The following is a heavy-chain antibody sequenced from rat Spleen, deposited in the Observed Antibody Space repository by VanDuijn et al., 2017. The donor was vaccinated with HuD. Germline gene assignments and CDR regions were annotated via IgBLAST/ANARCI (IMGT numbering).Heavy chain of an antibody. Sequence: EVQLVESGGGLVQPGRSLNLSCAASGFTFSSFAMAWVRQAPTKGLEWVASLSYDGGNTYYRDSVKGRFTISRDNAKSSLYLQMDSLRSEDTSTYYCAKRGLGAWYFDFWGPGTMVTVSS. CDR3: AKRGLGAWYFDF. CDR1: GFTFSSFA. CDR2: LSYDGGNT. J-gene: IGHJ1*01. V-gene: IGHV5-29*01. D-gene: IGHD5-1*01.